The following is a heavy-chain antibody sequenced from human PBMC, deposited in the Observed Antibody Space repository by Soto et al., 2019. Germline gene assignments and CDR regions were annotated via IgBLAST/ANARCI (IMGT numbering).Heavy chain of an antibody. CDR1: GFTFSSYN. J-gene: IGHJ6*03. Sequence: EVQLVESGGGLVQPGGSLRLSCAASGFTFSSYNMNWVRQAPGKGLEWISDISLSSSTIFYADSVKGRFTISRDNPNNSLYRETKRRRAEDAALYYWGRDSPKGCYYMDVSGKGTTV. CDR3: GRDSPKGCYYMDV. V-gene: IGHV3-48*01. D-gene: IGHD6-19*01. CDR2: ISLSSSTI.